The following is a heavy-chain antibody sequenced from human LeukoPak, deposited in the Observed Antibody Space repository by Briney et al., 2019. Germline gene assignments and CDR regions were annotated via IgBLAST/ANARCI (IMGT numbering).Heavy chain of an antibody. CDR3: ARDDRATHDY. J-gene: IGHJ4*02. Sequence: GASVKVSCKASGYTFTGYYLHWVRQAPGQGLEWMGWINPNNSGTMYAQKFQGRLTMTLDTSISTLYMELSSLTSDDTAVYYCARDDRATHDYWGQGTLVTVSS. CDR2: INPNNSGT. V-gene: IGHV1-2*02. CDR1: GYTFTGYY.